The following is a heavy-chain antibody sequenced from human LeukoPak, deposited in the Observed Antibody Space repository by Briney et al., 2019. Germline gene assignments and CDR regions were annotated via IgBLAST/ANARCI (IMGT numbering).Heavy chain of an antibody. CDR1: GFTFRTYE. J-gene: IGHJ4*02. CDR2: IKSRADGGTT. Sequence: GGSLRLSCAASGFTFRTYEVNWVRQAPGKGLEWVGRIKSRADGGTTDYNAAVEGRFTISRDDSKNTLSLQMNSLKTEDTAVYYCTTGPKYCSSSSCYLKIDYWGQGTLVTVSS. V-gene: IGHV3-15*01. CDR3: TTGPKYCSSSSCYLKIDY. D-gene: IGHD2-2*01.